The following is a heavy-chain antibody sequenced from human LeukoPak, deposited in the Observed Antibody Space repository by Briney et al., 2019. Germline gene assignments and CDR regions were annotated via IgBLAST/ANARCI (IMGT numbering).Heavy chain of an antibody. D-gene: IGHD1-26*01. V-gene: IGHV4-38-2*01. CDR2: IYNSGST. Sequence: SETLSLTCAVSGNSISNTYYWGWIRPPPGKELEWIGSIYNSGSTHYNSSLKSRVTISVDTSKNQFSLKFSSVTAADTAVYYCARNSSGNYFDYWGQGTLVTVSS. CDR1: GNSISNTYY. CDR3: ARNSSGNYFDY. J-gene: IGHJ4*02.